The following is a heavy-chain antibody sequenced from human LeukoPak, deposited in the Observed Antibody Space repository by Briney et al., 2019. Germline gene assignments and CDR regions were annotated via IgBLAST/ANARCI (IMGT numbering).Heavy chain of an antibody. CDR1: GFTFNNAW. D-gene: IGHD6-19*01. J-gene: IGHJ4*02. V-gene: IGHV3-15*07. CDR3: VLGSGWHDSY. Sequence: SGGSLRLSCAASGFTFNNAWMNWVRQAPGKGPEWVGRIKTKTDGETTDYAAPVKGRFIISRDDSENMLYLQMNSLRVDDTAVYYCVLGSGWHDSYWGQGTLVTVSS. CDR2: IKTKTDGETT.